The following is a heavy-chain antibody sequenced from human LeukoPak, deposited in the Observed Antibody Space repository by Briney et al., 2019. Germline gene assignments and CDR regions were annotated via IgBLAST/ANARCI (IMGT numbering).Heavy chain of an antibody. CDR3: AKGEMATPRGAFDI. J-gene: IGHJ3*02. D-gene: IGHD5-24*01. Sequence: GRSLRLSCAASGFTFDDYAMHWVRQAPGKGLEWVSGISWNSGSIGYADSVKGRFTISRDNAKNSLYLQMNSLRAEDTALYYCAKGEMATPRGAFDIWGQGTMVTVSS. CDR1: GFTFDDYA. CDR2: ISWNSGSI. V-gene: IGHV3-9*01.